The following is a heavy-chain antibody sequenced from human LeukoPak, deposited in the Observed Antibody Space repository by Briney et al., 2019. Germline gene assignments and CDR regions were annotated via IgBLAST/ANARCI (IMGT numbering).Heavy chain of an antibody. CDR3: ARIRDGYNDAYDI. D-gene: IGHD5-24*01. J-gene: IGHJ3*02. CDR1: GYTFTGYY. V-gene: IGHV1-46*01. CDR2: TNPTAGNT. Sequence: ASVKVSCKASGYTFTGYYMHWVRQAPGQGLEWMGLTNPTAGNTYYAQRFQGRVTMTRNTSTSTVYMELSSLRSEDTAVYYCARIRDGYNDAYDIWGQGTMVTVPS.